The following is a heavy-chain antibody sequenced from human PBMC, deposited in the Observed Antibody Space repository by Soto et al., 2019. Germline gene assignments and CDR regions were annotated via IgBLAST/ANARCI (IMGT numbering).Heavy chain of an antibody. V-gene: IGHV4-39*07. CDR2: INHSGST. CDR3: ARGVSYYYGSGILYNWFDP. Sequence: SETLSLTCTVSGGSISSSSYYWSWIRQPPGKGLGWIGEINHSGSTNYNPSLKSRVTISVDTSKNQFSLKLSSVTAADTAVYYCARGVSYYYGSGILYNWFDPWGQGTLVTVSS. J-gene: IGHJ5*02. D-gene: IGHD3-10*01. CDR1: GGSISSSSYY.